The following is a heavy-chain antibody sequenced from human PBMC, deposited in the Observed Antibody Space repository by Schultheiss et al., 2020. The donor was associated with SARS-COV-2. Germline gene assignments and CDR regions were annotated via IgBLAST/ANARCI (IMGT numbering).Heavy chain of an antibody. Sequence: SETLSLTCAVYGGSFSGYYWSWIRQPPGKGLEWIGYIYYSGSTNYNPSLKSRVTISVDTSKNQFSLKLSSVTAADTAVYYCARAPRSYYGSGSRYYFDYWGQGTLVTVSS. CDR1: GGSFSGYY. V-gene: IGHV4-59*01. CDR2: IYYSGST. CDR3: ARAPRSYYGSGSRYYFDY. D-gene: IGHD3-10*01. J-gene: IGHJ4*02.